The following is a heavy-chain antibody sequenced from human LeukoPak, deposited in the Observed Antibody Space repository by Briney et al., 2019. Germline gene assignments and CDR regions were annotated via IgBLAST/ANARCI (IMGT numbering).Heavy chain of an antibody. CDR1: GFTFSSHW. V-gene: IGHV3-74*01. CDR2: IKYDASST. D-gene: IGHD3-22*01. J-gene: IGHJ4*02. CDR3: AKKGYYDGSGYYMYYFDH. Sequence: HPGGSLRLSCADSGFTFSSHWMHWVRQAPGKGLVWVSRIKYDASSTSYADSVKGRFTISRDNAKNTLYLQMNSLRAEDTAVYYCAKKGYYDGSGYYMYYFDHWGQGTLVTVSS.